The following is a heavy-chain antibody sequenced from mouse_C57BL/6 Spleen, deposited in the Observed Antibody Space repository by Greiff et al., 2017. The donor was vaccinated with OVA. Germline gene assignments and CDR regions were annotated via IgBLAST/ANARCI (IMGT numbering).Heavy chain of an antibody. CDR3: AGDWFAY. V-gene: IGHV6-6*01. CDR1: GFTFSDAW. CDR2: ISNKANNHAT. Sequence: EVQGVESGGGLVQPGGSMKLSCAASGFTFSDAWMDWVRQSPEKGLEWVAEISNKANNHATYYAESVKGRFTISRDDYTSSVYLEITSLRAEDTGINNGAGDWFAYWGKGTMVTVSA. J-gene: IGHJ3*01.